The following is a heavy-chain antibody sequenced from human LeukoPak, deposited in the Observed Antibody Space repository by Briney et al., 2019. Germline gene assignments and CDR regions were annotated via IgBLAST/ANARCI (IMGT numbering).Heavy chain of an antibody. V-gene: IGHV3-23*01. Sequence: GGSLRLSCAASGFTFSTFAMIWVRQPPGKGLEWVSSIFPSGGEIHYADSVRGRFTISRDNSKSTLSLQMNSLRAEDTAVYYCARESPDYYGSGSSFDYWGQGTLVTVSS. J-gene: IGHJ4*02. CDR3: ARESPDYYGSGSSFDY. CDR2: IFPSGGEI. CDR1: GFTFSTFA. D-gene: IGHD3-10*01.